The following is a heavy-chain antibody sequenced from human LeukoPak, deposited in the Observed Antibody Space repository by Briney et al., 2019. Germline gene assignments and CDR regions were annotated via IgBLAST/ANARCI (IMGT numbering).Heavy chain of an antibody. V-gene: IGHV3-11*04. CDR3: AKFARGRSTNFLMDV. J-gene: IGHJ6*03. CDR2: ISSSGSTI. D-gene: IGHD2-2*01. Sequence: GGSLRLSCAASGFTFSDYYMSWIRQAPGKGLEWVSYISSSGSTIYYADSVKGRFTISRDNAKNSLYLQMNSLRAEDTAVYYCAKFARGRSTNFLMDVWGKGTTVTVSS. CDR1: GFTFSDYY.